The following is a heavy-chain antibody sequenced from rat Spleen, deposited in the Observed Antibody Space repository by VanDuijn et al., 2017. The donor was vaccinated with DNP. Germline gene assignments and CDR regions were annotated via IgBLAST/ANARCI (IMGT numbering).Heavy chain of an antibody. D-gene: IGHD1-11*01. V-gene: IGHV5-20*01. Sequence: EVQLVESGGGLVQPGRSLKLSCAASGFTFSDFNMAWVRQAPKKGLEWVASINTDGGSTYYPDPVKGRFTISRDNAKNTLYLQMDSLRSEDTATFYCTTDFERGYWGQGVMVTVSS. CDR1: GFTFSDFN. CDR2: INTDGGST. CDR3: TTDFERGY. J-gene: IGHJ2*01.